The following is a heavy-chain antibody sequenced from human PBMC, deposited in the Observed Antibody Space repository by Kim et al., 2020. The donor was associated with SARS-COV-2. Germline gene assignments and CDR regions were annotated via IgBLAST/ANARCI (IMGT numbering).Heavy chain of an antibody. J-gene: IGHJ3*02. CDR3: ARDSLVPYCSGGSCYSDAFDI. CDR1: GGSISSYY. Sequence: SETLSLTCTVSGGSISSYYWSWIRQPAGKGLEWIGRIYTSGSTNYNPSLKSRVTMSVDTSKNQFSLKLSSVTAADTAVYYCARDSLVPYCSGGSCYSDAFDIWGQGTMVTVSS. D-gene: IGHD2-15*01. CDR2: IYTSGST. V-gene: IGHV4-4*07.